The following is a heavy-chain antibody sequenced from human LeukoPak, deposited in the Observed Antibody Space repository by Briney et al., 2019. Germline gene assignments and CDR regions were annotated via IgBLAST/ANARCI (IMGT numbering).Heavy chain of an antibody. J-gene: IGHJ5*02. V-gene: IGHV4-34*01. CDR3: ATRTTTSGLQAYNWFDP. CDR2: INHSGST. D-gene: IGHD4-11*01. CDR1: GGSFSGYY. Sequence: SETLSLTCAVYGGSFSGYYWSWIRQPPGKGLEWIGEINHSGSTNYNPSLKSRVTISVDTSKNQFSLKLSSVTAADTAVYHCATRTTTSGLQAYNWFDPWGQGTLVTVSS.